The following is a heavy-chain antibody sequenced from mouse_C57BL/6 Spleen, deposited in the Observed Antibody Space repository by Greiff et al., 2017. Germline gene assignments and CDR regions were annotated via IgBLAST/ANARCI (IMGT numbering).Heavy chain of an antibody. CDR3: ARGTVDWYFEV. D-gene: IGHD1-1*01. Sequence: VQLQQSGAELVKPGASVKLSCTASGFNIKDYYMHWVKQRTEQGLEWIGRIDPEDGETKYPPKFKGKAPITADTSSNTAYLQLSSLTAEDTAVCDCARGTVDWYFEVWGTGTTVTVSS. CDR2: IDPEDGET. CDR1: GFNIKDYY. J-gene: IGHJ1*03. V-gene: IGHV14-2*01.